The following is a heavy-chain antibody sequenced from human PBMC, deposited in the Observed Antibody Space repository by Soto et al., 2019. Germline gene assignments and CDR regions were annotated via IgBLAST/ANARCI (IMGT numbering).Heavy chain of an antibody. D-gene: IGHD2-8*02. CDR1: VGSISSYY. V-gene: IGHV4-59*12. J-gene: IGHJ4*02. Sequence: PSETLSLTCSVSVGSISSYYWSWIRQPPGKGLEWIGYIYYSGSTNYNPSLKSRVTISVDTSKNQFSLKLSSVTAADTAVYYCARDKITGLFDYWAQGTLVTVSS. CDR2: IYYSGST. CDR3: ARDKITGLFDY.